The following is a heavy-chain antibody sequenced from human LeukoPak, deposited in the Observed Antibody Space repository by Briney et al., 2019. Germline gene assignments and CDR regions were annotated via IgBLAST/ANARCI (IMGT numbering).Heavy chain of an antibody. CDR2: ISGSGGTT. D-gene: IGHD1-26*01. J-gene: IGHJ6*03. Sequence: GGSLRLSCAASGFTFSNYAMSWVRQAPGKGLEWVSAISGSGGTTYYADSVKGRFTISRDNSKNMLYLQMSSLRAEDTAVYYCSKEGSGSYYYMDVWGKGTTVTVSS. CDR3: SKEGSGSYYYMDV. V-gene: IGHV3-23*01. CDR1: GFTFSNYA.